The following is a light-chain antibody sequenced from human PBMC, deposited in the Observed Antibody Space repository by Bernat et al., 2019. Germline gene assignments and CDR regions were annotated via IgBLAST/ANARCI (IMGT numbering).Light chain of an antibody. CDR1: SSNIGSNP. J-gene: IGLJ1*01. CDR3: VAWDAVLTNYV. CDR2: SNN. V-gene: IGLV1-44*01. Sequence: QSVLTQPPSASGTPGQRVTISCSGSSSNIGSNPIVWYQQLPGTAPKLLIYSNNQRPSGVPDRFSGSKSGTSASLALSGLQSEDEADYYCVAWDAVLTNYVFGTGTKVTVL.